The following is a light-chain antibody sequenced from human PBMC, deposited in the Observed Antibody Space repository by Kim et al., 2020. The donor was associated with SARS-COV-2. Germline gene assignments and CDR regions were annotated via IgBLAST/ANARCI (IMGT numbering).Light chain of an antibody. CDR2: GND. Sequence: GQWITISCSGRSPNIGSNTVNWFQQLPGTAPKLLIYGNDQRPSGVPDRFSGSKSGTSASLAISGLQSDDEADYYCATWDDSLNAVLFGGGTQLTVL. CDR1: SPNIGSNT. J-gene: IGLJ2*01. CDR3: ATWDDSLNAVL. V-gene: IGLV1-44*01.